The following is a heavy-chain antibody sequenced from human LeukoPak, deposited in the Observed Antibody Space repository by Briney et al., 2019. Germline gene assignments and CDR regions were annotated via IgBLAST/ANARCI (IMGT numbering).Heavy chain of an antibody. D-gene: IGHD4-23*01. J-gene: IGHJ4*02. CDR2: ISHSGST. Sequence: SSETLSLTCAVYGGSFSGYYCHWIRQRPGKGLEWIGEISHSGSTKYYPPLRSRVTISVDTSKNQFSLKLSSATAADTAVYYCFLWDTVVSRDYWGQGTLVTVSS. CDR3: FLWDTVVSRDY. CDR1: GGSFSGYY. V-gene: IGHV4-34*01.